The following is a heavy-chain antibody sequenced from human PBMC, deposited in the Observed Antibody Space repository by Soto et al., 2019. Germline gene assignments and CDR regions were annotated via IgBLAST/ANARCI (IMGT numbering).Heavy chain of an antibody. CDR1: GFTFSNYA. J-gene: IGHJ6*03. CDR3: ANHLAGQGYYYYYMDV. V-gene: IGHV3-23*01. Sequence: EVQLLESGGGLVQPGGSLRLSCEASGFTFSNYAMSWVRQAPGKGLEWVSAITGGGGDTYYADSVKGRFTISRDNSKNTLYLQMNSLRVDDTAVYVCANHLAGQGYYYYYMDVCGEGTTVTVSS. CDR2: ITGGGGDT.